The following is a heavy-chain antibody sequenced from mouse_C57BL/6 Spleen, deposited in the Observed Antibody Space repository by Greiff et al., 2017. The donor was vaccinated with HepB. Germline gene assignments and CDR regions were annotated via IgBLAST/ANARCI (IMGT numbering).Heavy chain of an antibody. CDR3: TAATVVATPDY. V-gene: IGHV6-3*01. J-gene: IGHJ2*01. CDR1: GFTFSNYW. Sequence: EVKVEESGGGLVQPGGSMKLSCVASGFTFSNYWMNWVRQSPEKGLEWVAQIRLKSDNYATHYAESVKGRFTISRDDSKSSVYLQMNNLRAEDTGIYYCTAATVVATPDYWGQGTTLTVSS. CDR2: IRLKSDNYAT. D-gene: IGHD1-1*01.